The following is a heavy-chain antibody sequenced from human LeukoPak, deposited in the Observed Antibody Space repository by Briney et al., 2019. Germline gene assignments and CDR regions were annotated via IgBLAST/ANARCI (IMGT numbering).Heavy chain of an antibody. CDR3: ARARPYDYGDYGWFDP. D-gene: IGHD4-17*01. Sequence: ASVKVSCKASGYTFTGYYMHWVRQAPGQGLEWMGWINPNSGGTNYAQKFRGRVTMTRDTSISTAYMELSRLRSDDTAVYYCARARPYDYGDYGWFDPWGQGTLVTVSS. CDR2: INPNSGGT. J-gene: IGHJ5*02. V-gene: IGHV1-2*02. CDR1: GYTFTGYY.